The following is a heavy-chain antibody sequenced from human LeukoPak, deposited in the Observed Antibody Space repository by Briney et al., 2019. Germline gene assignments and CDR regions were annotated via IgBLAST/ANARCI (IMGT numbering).Heavy chain of an antibody. V-gene: IGHV1-46*01. CDR2: ISPSGGST. CDR3: AREGTLGVLLWFGELAKGYYMDV. D-gene: IGHD3-10*01. Sequence: ASVKVSCKASGYTFTGYYMHWVRQAPGQGPEWMGVISPSGGSTTYAQKFQGRVTMTRDTSTSTVYMELSSLRSEDTAVYYCAREGTLGVLLWFGELAKGYYMDVWGKGTTVTISS. J-gene: IGHJ6*03. CDR1: GYTFTGYY.